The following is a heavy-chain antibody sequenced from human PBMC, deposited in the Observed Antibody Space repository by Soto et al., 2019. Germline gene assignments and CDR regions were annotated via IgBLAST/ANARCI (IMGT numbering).Heavy chain of an antibody. CDR3: ARVPEHEEAWPYFDY. D-gene: IGHD2-21*01. Sequence: GGSLRLSCAASGFTFSSYGMHWVRQAPGKGLEWVAVIWYDGSNKYYADSVKGRFTISRDNSKNTLYLQMNSLRAEDTAVYYCARVPEHEEAWPYFDYWGQGTLVTVSS. CDR1: GFTFSSYG. CDR2: IWYDGSNK. J-gene: IGHJ4*02. V-gene: IGHV3-33*01.